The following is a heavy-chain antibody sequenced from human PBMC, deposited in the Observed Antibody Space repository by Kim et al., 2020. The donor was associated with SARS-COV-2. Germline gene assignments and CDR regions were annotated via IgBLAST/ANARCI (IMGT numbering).Heavy chain of an antibody. CDR1: GYSFTTYG. J-gene: IGHJ5*01. D-gene: IGHD4-4*01. Sequence: ASVKVSCKASGYSFTTYGISWVRQAPGQGLEWMGWISTDNGNTNSAQKFQDRVTMTTETSTNTAYMELRRLRSDDTAVYYCARAIRHATSNYWFDFWGQG. CDR3: ARAIRHATSNYWFDF. V-gene: IGHV1-18*01. CDR2: ISTDNGNT.